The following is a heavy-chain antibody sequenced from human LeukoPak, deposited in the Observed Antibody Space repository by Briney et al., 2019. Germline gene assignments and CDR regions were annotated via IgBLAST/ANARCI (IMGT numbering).Heavy chain of an antibody. Sequence: ASVKVSCKASGYTFTSYGISWVRQAPGQGLEWMGWISAYNGNTNYAQKLQGRVTMTTDTSTSTAYMELRSLRSDDTAVYYCARYYYGSGSYLRWFDPWGQGTLVTVSP. CDR3: ARYYYGSGSYLRWFDP. J-gene: IGHJ5*02. CDR1: GYTFTSYG. V-gene: IGHV1-18*01. CDR2: ISAYNGNT. D-gene: IGHD3-10*01.